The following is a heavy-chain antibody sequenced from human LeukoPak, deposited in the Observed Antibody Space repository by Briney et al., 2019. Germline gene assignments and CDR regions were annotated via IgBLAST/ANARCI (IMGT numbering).Heavy chain of an antibody. CDR2: ISVSSTDI. V-gene: IGHV3-48*01. Sequence: PGGSLRLSCAASGFNFNRYSMNWVRQAPGKGLEWVSYISVSSTDIYYADSVRGRFTISRENARNSLHLQMNSLRAEDTAIYYCVRDLNFRSGFPNFYFDSWGQGSLVTVSS. J-gene: IGHJ4*02. D-gene: IGHD3-3*01. CDR1: GFNFNRYS. CDR3: VRDLNFRSGFPNFYFDS.